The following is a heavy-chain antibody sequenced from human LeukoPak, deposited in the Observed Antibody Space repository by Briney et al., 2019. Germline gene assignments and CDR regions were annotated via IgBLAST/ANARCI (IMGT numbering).Heavy chain of an antibody. CDR2: IDPSDSYT. V-gene: IGHV5-10-1*01. CDR1: GYSFTSYW. CDR3: ASYSYGFGWFDP. J-gene: IGHJ5*02. D-gene: IGHD5-18*01. Sequence: GESLKISCKGSGYSFTSYWISWVRQMPGKGLGWMGRIDPSDSYTNYSPSFQGHVTISADKSISTAYLQWSSLKASDTAMYYCASYSYGFGWFDPWGQGTLVTVSS.